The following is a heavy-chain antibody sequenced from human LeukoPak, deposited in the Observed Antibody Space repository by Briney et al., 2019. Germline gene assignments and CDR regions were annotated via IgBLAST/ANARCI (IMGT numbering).Heavy chain of an antibody. V-gene: IGHV3-23*01. CDR1: GFTFSNYA. CDR3: AKAWSAAH. CDR2: ISVGGAKT. Sequence: GGSLRLSCAASGFTFSNYAMTWVRQATGKGLEWVSAISVGGAKTHYADSVRGRFTISRDDSKKTLYLQMRSLRAEDTAVYYCAKAWSAAHWSQGTLVTVSS. J-gene: IGHJ4*02. D-gene: IGHD2-15*01.